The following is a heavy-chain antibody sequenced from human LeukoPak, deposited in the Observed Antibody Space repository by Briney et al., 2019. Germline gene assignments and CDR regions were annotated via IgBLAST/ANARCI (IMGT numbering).Heavy chain of an antibody. D-gene: IGHD5-18*01. V-gene: IGHV4-59*08. J-gene: IGHJ4*02. CDR3: ARQTAKNVDTARFDY. CDR1: GFTFSSYA. Sequence: GSLRLSCAASGFTFSSYAMSWVRQPPGKGLEWIGYIYYSGSTNYSPSLNSRVNISLDTAKNQFSLRLSSVTAADTAVYYCARQTAKNVDTARFDYWGQGTLVAVSS. CDR2: IYYSGST.